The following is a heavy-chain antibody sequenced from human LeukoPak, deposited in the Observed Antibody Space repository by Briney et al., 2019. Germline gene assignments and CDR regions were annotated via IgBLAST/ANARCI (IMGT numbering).Heavy chain of an antibody. J-gene: IGHJ4*02. Sequence: PSETLSLTCTVSGGSISSSIYYWGWIRQPPGKGLEWIGSIYYSGSTYYSPSLKSRVTISVDTSKNQFSLKLSSVTAADTAVYYYARDYYDSSGSSFDYWGQGTLVTVSS. D-gene: IGHD3-22*01. CDR1: GGSISSSIYY. CDR3: ARDYYDSSGSSFDY. CDR2: IYYSGST. V-gene: IGHV4-39*07.